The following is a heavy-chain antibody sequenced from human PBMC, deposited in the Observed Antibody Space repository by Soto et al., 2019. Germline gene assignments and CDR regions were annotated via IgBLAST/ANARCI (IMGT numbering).Heavy chain of an antibody. CDR3: AHKRGHPL. J-gene: IGHJ4*02. CDR2: IYWDDDK. V-gene: IGHV2-5*02. CDR1: GFSLSTSEVG. Sequence: QITLKEYCPTMVKPTQTLTLTRTFSGFSLSTSEVGVGWIRQPPGKALEWLSLIYWDDDKRYSPSLKSRLTITKDTSKNQVALTMTNMDPEDTATYYCAHKRGHPLWGQRTLVTVSS.